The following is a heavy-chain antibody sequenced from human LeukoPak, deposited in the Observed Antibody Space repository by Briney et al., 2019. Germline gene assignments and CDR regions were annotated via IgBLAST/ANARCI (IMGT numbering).Heavy chain of an antibody. CDR2: IYTSGST. CDR1: GGSISSYY. J-gene: IGHJ6*02. CDR3: ASGHYYYGMDV. V-gene: IGHV4-4*07. Sequence: PSETLSLTCTVSGGSISSYYWSRIRQPAGKGLEWIGRIYTSGSTNYNPSLKSRVTMSVDTSKNQFSLKLSSVTAADTAVYYCASGHYYYGMDVWGQGTTVTVSS.